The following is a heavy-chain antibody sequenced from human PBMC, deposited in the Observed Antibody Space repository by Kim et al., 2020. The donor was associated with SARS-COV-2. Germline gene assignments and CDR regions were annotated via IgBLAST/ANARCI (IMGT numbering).Heavy chain of an antibody. J-gene: IGHJ4*02. CDR3: ARVPYEWREFDC. V-gene: IGHV3-30*04. D-gene: IGHD2-8*01. CDR1: GFTFSSYA. CDR2: MSYDGSKE. Sequence: GGSLRLSCAASGFTFSSYAMHWVRQAPGKGLEWVAFMSYDGSKEYYADSVKGRFTISRDNSENTLYLQMNSLRAEDTSVYYCARVPYEWREFDCWGQGTLVTVSS.